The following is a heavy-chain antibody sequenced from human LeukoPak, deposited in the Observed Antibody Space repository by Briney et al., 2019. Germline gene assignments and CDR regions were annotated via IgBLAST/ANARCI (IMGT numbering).Heavy chain of an antibody. D-gene: IGHD2-21*02. V-gene: IGHV1-46*01. CDR1: GYTFTSYF. CDR2: INPSITSA. J-gene: IGHJ4*02. Sequence: GASVKVSCKASGYTFTSYFIHWVRPAPGQGLEWMGIINPSITSASYSQKFKGRVTMARDTSTSTVYMELSGLRSEDTAVYYCARGVADCGGDCYYRGIYFDFWGQGTLVTVSS. CDR3: ARGVADCGGDCYYRGIYFDF.